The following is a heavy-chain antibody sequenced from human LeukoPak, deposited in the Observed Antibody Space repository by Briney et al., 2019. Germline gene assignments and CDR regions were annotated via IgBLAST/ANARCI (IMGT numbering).Heavy chain of an antibody. Sequence: SETLSLTCTVSGGSISSSSYYWGWIRQPPGKGLEWIGSIYYSGSTYYNPSLKSRVTISVDTSKNQFPLKLSSVTAADTAVYYCARHRCPYGSGFLLYYYYGMDVWGQGTTVTVSS. J-gene: IGHJ6*02. CDR1: GGSISSSSYY. V-gene: IGHV4-39*01. CDR2: IYYSGST. CDR3: ARHRCPYGSGFLLYYYYGMDV. D-gene: IGHD3-10*01.